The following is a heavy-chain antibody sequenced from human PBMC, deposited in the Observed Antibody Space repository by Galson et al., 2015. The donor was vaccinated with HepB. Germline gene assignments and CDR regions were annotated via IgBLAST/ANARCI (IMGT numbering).Heavy chain of an antibody. CDR1: GFTFSSYG. V-gene: IGHV3-30*18. CDR3: AKDFGGSYFYGLGFDY. D-gene: IGHD1-26*01. Sequence: SLRLSCAASGFTFSSYGMHWVRQAPGKGLEWVAVISYDGSNKYYADSVKGRFTISRDNSKNTLYLQMNSLRAEDTAVYYCAKDFGGSYFYGLGFDYWGQGTLVTVSS. CDR2: ISYDGSNK. J-gene: IGHJ4*02.